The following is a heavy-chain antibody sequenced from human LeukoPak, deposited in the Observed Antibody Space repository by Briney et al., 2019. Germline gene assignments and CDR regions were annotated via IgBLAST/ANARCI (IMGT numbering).Heavy chain of an antibody. J-gene: IGHJ4*02. CDR3: ARGLLDAYYYDSSGRYYFDY. CDR1: GGSFSGYY. CDR2: INHSGST. V-gene: IGHV4-34*01. D-gene: IGHD3-22*01. Sequence: KPSETLSLTCAVYGGSFSGYYWSWIRQPPGKGLEWIGEINHSGSTNYNPSLKSRVTISVDTSKNQFSLKLSSVTAADTAVYYCARGLLDAYYYDSSGRYYFDYWGQGTLVTVSS.